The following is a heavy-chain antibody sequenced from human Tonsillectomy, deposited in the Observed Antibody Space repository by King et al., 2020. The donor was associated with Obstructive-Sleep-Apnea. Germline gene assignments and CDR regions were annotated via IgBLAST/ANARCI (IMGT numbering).Heavy chain of an antibody. D-gene: IGHD3-3*02. CDR2: IKYDGREK. Sequence: VQLVESGGGLVQPGGSLRLSCKASGFIFLSYWMNWVRQAPGRGLEWVASIKYDGREKKYVDSVKGRFIISRDNAKNLLFLEMNSLTAEDTAVYFCARVPISHWGQGILVAVSS. V-gene: IGHV3-7*03. CDR1: GFIFLSYW. CDR3: ARVPISH. J-gene: IGHJ4*02.